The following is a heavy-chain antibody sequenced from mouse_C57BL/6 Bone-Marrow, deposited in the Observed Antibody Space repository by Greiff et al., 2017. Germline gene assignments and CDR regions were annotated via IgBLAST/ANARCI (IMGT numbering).Heavy chain of an antibody. D-gene: IGHD4-1*01. CDR3: ARSGPLGRSFDY. CDR2: IYPTSGRT. V-gene: IGHV1-55*01. Sequence: QVQLQQSGAELARPGASVKMSCKASGYTFTSYWITWVKQRPGQGLEWIGDIYPTSGRTNYNEKFKSKAILTVDTSSNTAYMQLSSLTSEDSAVFYGARSGPLGRSFDYWGQGTTLTVSS. J-gene: IGHJ2*01. CDR1: GYTFTSYW.